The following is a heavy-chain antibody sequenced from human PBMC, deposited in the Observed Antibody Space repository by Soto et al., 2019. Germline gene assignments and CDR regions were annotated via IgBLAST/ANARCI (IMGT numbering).Heavy chain of an antibody. CDR1: GFTFSSYA. Sequence: EVQLLESGGGLVQPGGSLRRSCAASGFTFSSYAMTWVRQAPGKGLEWVSAISAAGGLTYYAYSVKGLFTISRDNPKNTLYLKLTSLRAEDTALPYCAKVRRDPERASSLYWGQGTLVTVSS. CDR3: AKVRRDPERASSLY. CDR2: ISAAGGLT. J-gene: IGHJ4*02. V-gene: IGHV3-23*01. D-gene: IGHD1-26*01.